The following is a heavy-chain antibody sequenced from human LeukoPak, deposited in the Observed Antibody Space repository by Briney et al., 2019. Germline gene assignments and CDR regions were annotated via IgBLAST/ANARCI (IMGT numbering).Heavy chain of an antibody. CDR2: IYYSGST. Sequence: PSETLSLTCTVSGGSISSYYWNWIRQPPGKGLEWIGYIYYSGSTNYNPSLKSRVAISMDKSKNQLSLKLNFVTAADTAVYYCARDRGGYTYSHDYWGQGTLVTVSS. V-gene: IGHV4-59*12. CDR1: GGSISSYY. CDR3: ARDRGGYTYSHDY. J-gene: IGHJ4*02. D-gene: IGHD5-18*01.